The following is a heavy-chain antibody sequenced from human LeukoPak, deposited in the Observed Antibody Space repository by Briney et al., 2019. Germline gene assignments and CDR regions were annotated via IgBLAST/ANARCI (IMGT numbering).Heavy chain of an antibody. D-gene: IGHD6-13*01. CDR3: ARAGYGSSWYSIW. CDR1: GGSISSSSYY. V-gene: IGHV4-39*07. J-gene: IGHJ4*02. CDR2: IYYSGRT. Sequence: SETLSLTCTVSGGSISSSSYYWGWIRQPPGKGLEWIGYIYYSGRTYYNPSLKSRVTISVDTSRNQFSLRLNSVIAADTAMYYCARAGYGSSWYSIWWGQGTLVTVSS.